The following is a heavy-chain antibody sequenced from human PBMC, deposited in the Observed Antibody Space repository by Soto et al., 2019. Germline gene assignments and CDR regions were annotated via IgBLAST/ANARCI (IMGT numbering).Heavy chain of an antibody. D-gene: IGHD7-27*01. J-gene: IGHJ4*03. CDR3: ARDTGLAPTVWGY. CDR1: GDSIRGGGHY. V-gene: IGHV4-31*03. CDR2: VYHSGST. Sequence: QVQLQESGPGLVKPSQTLSLTCSVSGDSIRGGGHYWNWIRQFPGKCLEWIGDVYHSGSTHYNPSLRGRLTISIDTSKNQFSLRLISVTAADTALYYCARDTGLAPTVWGYWGHGTQVTVSS.